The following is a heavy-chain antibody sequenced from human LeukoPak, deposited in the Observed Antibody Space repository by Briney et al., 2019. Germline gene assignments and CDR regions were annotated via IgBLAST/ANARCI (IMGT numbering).Heavy chain of an antibody. Sequence: GGSLRLSCAASGFTFSSYWMSWVRQAPGKGLEWVANIKQDGSEKYYVDSVKGRFTISRDNSKNTLYLQMNSLRAEDTAVYYCAKDVSGIWDYYYYYMDVWGKGTTVTVSS. CDR2: IKQDGSEK. J-gene: IGHJ6*03. CDR1: GFTFSSYW. CDR3: AKDVSGIWDYYYYYMDV. V-gene: IGHV3-7*01. D-gene: IGHD5/OR15-5a*01.